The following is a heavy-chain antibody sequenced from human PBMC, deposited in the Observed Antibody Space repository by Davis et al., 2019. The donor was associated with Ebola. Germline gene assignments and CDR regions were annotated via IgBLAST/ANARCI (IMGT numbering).Heavy chain of an antibody. CDR2: ISYDGSNK. J-gene: IGHJ3*02. V-gene: IGHV3-30-3*01. CDR3: ARDGPGGDYIWGSYRDAFDI. D-gene: IGHD3-16*02. CDR1: GFTFSSYA. Sequence: GGSLRLSCAASGFTFSSYAMHWVRQAPGKGLEWVAVISYDGSNKYYADSVKGRFTISRDNSKNTLYLQMNSLRAEDTAVYYCARDGPGGDYIWGSYRDAFDIWGQGTMVTVSS.